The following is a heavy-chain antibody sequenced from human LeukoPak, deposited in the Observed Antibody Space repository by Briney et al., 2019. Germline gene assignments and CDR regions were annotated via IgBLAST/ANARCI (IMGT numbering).Heavy chain of an antibody. J-gene: IGHJ4*02. V-gene: IGHV3-30-3*01. D-gene: IGHD3-3*01. CDR3: ARVFLERLTSGYFDN. Sequence: GGSLRLSCAATGLTVSSNFMSWVRQAPGKGLEWVAVISYDGRQKFYGDSVKGRFTISRDNPKNTVYLQMNSLRNDDTAVYYCARVFLERLTSGYFDNWGQGNLVTVSP. CDR1: GLTVSSNF. CDR2: ISYDGRQK.